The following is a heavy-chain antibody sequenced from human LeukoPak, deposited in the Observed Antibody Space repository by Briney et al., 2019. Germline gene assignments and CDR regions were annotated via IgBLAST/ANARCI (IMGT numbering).Heavy chain of an antibody. V-gene: IGHV4-59*12. D-gene: IGHD3-22*01. CDR1: GGSMSSYY. Sequence: SETLSLTCTVSGGSMSSYYWTWIRQSPGKGLECIGYIYSNGSTNYNPSLKSRVTMSVDTSKNQFSLKLSSVTAADTAVYYCARDRYYYDSSGRSTKGFDYWGQGTLVTVSS. CDR2: IYSNGST. J-gene: IGHJ4*02. CDR3: ARDRYYYDSSGRSTKGFDY.